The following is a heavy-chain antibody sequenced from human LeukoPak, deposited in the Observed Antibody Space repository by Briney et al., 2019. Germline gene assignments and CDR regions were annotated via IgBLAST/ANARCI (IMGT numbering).Heavy chain of an antibody. V-gene: IGHV1-8*03. Sequence: ASVKVSCKASGYTFTNYDINWVRQATGQGLEWMGWMNPNSGNTGYAQQFQGRVSITRNTSISTAYMELSSLRSEDTAVYFCARVGGYCSGESCFDYWGQGTLVTGSS. J-gene: IGHJ4*02. CDR1: GYTFTNYD. D-gene: IGHD2-15*01. CDR3: ARVGGYCSGESCFDY. CDR2: MNPNSGNT.